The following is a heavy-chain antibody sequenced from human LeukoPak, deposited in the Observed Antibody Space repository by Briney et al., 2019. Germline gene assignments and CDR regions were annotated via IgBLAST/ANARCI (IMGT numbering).Heavy chain of an antibody. D-gene: IGHD3-3*01. CDR3: AREITVFGVTINPHWFDS. J-gene: IGHJ5*01. CDR1: GFTFDDYS. V-gene: IGHV3-9*01. CDR2: INWNSGSI. Sequence: GGSLRLSCVASGFTFDDYSMHWVRQAPGKGLEWVSGINWNSGSIDYSDSVRGRFTISRDNAKNSLFLQVNSLRVEDTALYYCAREITVFGVTINPHWFDSWGHGALVTVSS.